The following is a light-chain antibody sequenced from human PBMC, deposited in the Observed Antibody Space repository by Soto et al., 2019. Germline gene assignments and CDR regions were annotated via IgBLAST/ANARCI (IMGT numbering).Light chain of an antibody. CDR2: SNS. Sequence: QSVLIQPPSASGTPGQRVTVSCSGGSSNIGSYTVNWYQQLPGAAPKLLIYSNSQRPSGVPDRFSASKSGTSASLAISGLQSEDEGEYYSAAWVDSLNGYVFGPGTKLTVL. J-gene: IGLJ1*01. CDR1: SSNIGSYT. CDR3: AAWVDSLNGYV. V-gene: IGLV1-44*01.